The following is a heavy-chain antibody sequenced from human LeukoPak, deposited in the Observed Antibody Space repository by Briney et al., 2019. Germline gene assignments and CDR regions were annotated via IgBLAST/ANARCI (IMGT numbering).Heavy chain of an antibody. CDR2: ISGTGGST. CDR1: GGSISTYY. Sequence: ETLSLTCTVSGGSISTYYWTWVRQAPGKGLEWVSAISGTGGSTYYADSVKGRFTISRDNSKNTLYLQMSSLRAEDTAVYYCAKEDAIFGVVTFDYWGQGTLVTVSS. D-gene: IGHD3-3*01. CDR3: AKEDAIFGVVTFDY. V-gene: IGHV3-23*01. J-gene: IGHJ4*02.